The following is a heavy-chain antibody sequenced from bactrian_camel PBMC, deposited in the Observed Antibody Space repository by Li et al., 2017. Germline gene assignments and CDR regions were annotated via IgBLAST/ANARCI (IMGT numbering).Heavy chain of an antibody. D-gene: IGHD3*01. CDR3: ASASNNY. CDR2: IYSDGRNT. J-gene: IGHJ4*01. V-gene: IGHV3S7*01. CDR1: GSSVRNFA. Sequence: HVQLVESGGGLVRSGGSLRLSCAPSGSSVRNFAMSWIRQSPGKGLEWVSSIYSDGRNTYYADSVKGRLTISRDNAKNTLYLQLNNLKTEDTGVYYCASASNNYWGQGTQVTVS.